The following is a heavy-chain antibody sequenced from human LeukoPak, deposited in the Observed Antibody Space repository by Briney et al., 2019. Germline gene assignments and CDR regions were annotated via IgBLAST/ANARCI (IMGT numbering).Heavy chain of an antibody. Sequence: PSETLSLTCTVSGGSISSYYWTWMRQAPGKGLEWIGYIYHSGSSTYYNPSLNSRLSISVDTSKNQISLKLSSVTAADTAVYYCARVRFWERPAPMDVWGKGITVTVSS. V-gene: IGHV4-59*01. D-gene: IGHD3-3*01. J-gene: IGHJ6*03. CDR2: IYHSGSST. CDR1: GGSISSYY. CDR3: ARVRFWERPAPMDV.